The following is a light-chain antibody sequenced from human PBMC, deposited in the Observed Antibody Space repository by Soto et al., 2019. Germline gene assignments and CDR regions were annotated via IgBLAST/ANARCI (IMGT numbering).Light chain of an antibody. V-gene: IGLV2-14*01. CDR1: SSDIGSYDY. Sequence: QSVLTQPASVSGSPGQSITISCTGTSSDIGSYDYVSWYQQHPGEAPNLIIYEVTDRPSGVSNRFSGSKSGNTASLTISGLQAEDEADYYCSSFTSTSTRLFGSGTKVTAL. CDR3: SSFTSTSTRL. J-gene: IGLJ1*01. CDR2: EVT.